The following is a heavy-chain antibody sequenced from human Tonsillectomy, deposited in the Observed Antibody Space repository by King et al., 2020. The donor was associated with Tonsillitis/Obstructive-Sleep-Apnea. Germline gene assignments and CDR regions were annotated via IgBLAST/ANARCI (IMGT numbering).Heavy chain of an antibody. CDR3: ARDLAWGLGGAVRSFDY. CDR2: ISFDGSNK. Sequence: VQLVESGGGVVQPGRSLRLSCAASGFTFSSYAMHWVRQAPGKGLEWVAVISFDGSNKYYADSVKGRFTISRDNSKNTVYLQMNSLRAEDTALYYCARDLAWGLGGAVRSFDYWGQGTLVTVSS. J-gene: IGHJ4*02. V-gene: IGHV3-30*04. CDR1: GFTFSSYA. D-gene: IGHD3-16*01.